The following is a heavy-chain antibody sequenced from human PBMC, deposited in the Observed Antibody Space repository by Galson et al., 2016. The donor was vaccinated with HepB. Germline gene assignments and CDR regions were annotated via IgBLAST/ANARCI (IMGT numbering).Heavy chain of an antibody. V-gene: IGHV3-7*01. CDR3: ARDSGTYEIDY. CDR1: GFTFSSYW. J-gene: IGHJ4*02. Sequence: SLRLSCAASGFTFSSYWTSWVRQAPGKGLEWVANIKQDGSEKYYVDSVKGRFTISRDNAKNSLYLQMNSLRAEDTAVYYCARDSGTYEIDYWGQGTLVTVSS. CDR2: IKQDGSEK. D-gene: IGHD1-26*01.